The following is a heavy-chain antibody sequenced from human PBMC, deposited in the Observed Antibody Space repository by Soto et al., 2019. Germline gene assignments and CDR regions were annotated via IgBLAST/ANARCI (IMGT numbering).Heavy chain of an antibody. V-gene: IGHV3-30*04. CDR2: ISHDGTRN. J-gene: IGHJ5*02. Sequence: QVHLVESGGGVVQPGRSLRLSCVASRFTFSGYTMHWVRQAPGKGLEWVAVISHDGTRNSYTDSVKGRFTISRDNSKNTLYLQMNGLRSEDTAVDYCAGESGPTLQRGWFGPWGQGTLVIVSS. D-gene: IGHD4-4*01. CDR1: RFTFSGYT. CDR3: AGESGPTLQRGWFGP.